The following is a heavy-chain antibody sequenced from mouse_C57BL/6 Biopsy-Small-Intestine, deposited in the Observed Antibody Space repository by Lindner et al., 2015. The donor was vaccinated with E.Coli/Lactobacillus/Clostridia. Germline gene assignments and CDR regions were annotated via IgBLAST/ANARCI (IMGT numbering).Heavy chain of an antibody. V-gene: IGHV1-53*01. Sequence: SVKVSCKASGYTFTGYYMHWVRQAPGQGLEWMGWINPNSGGTNYAQKFQGRVTMTRDTSISTAYMELSRLRSDDTAVYYCARVDTATPHNDDATIFDLDAFDIWGQGTMVTVSS. CDR2: INPNSGGT. CDR3: ARVDTATPHNDDATIFDLDAFDI. J-gene: IGHJ3*01. D-gene: IGHD3-3*01. CDR1: GYTFTGYY.